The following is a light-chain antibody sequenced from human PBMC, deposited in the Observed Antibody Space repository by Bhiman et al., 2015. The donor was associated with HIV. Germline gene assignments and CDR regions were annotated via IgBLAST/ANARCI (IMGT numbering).Light chain of an antibody. CDR2: QDN. J-gene: IGLJ1*01. V-gene: IGLV3-1*01. CDR3: QTWDSSTAV. Sequence: ELTQPPSVSVSPGQTASITCSGDKLGDKYVSWYQQKPGQSPVLVIYQDNERPSGIPERFSGSNSENTATLTISGTQSMDEAHYYCQTWDSSTAVFGTGTRVTVL. CDR1: KLGDKY.